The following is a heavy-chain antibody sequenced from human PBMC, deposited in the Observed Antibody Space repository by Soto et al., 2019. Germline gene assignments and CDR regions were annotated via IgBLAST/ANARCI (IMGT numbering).Heavy chain of an antibody. Sequence: QVQLVQSGAEGKKPGASVKVSCKASGYTFTSSDIIWVRQATGHGLARMGWMNPSTGNTDSAEKFQGRLTMTRNTSISTVYMELSSLRFEDTAVYYWARGRIIVAGGFDTWGQRTLVTVSS. J-gene: IGHJ5*02. CDR3: ARGRIIVAGGFDT. CDR2: MNPSTGNT. CDR1: GYTFTSSD. V-gene: IGHV1-8*01. D-gene: IGHD6-19*01.